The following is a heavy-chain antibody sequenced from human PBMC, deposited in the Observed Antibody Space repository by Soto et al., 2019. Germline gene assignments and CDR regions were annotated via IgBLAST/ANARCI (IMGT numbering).Heavy chain of an antibody. CDR2: IIPIFGTA. V-gene: IGHV1-69*01. CDR1: GGTFSSYA. CDR3: ATEYYDSSGYRHHDAFDI. Sequence: QVQLVQSGAEVQKPGSSVKVSCKASGGTFSSYAISWVRQAPGQGLEWMGGIIPIFGTANYAQKFQGRVTITADESTSTAYMELSSLRSEDTAVYYCATEYYDSSGYRHHDAFDIWGQGTMVTVSS. J-gene: IGHJ3*02. D-gene: IGHD3-22*01.